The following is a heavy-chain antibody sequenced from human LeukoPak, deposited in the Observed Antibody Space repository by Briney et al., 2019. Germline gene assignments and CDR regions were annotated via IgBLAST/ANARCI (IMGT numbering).Heavy chain of an antibody. D-gene: IGHD5-18*01. CDR1: GFTFYEYA. Sequence: PGGSLRLSCAASGFTFYEYAMNWVRQVPGRGLEWVSGINLNGRITKYADSVKDRFTISRHNTKNSLYLYMNNLGGDYTALYFCARGSVQLWLRDTYYYMDVWGKGTTVTVSS. J-gene: IGHJ6*03. CDR2: INLNGRIT. V-gene: IGHV3-20*04. CDR3: ARGSVQLWLRDTYYYMDV.